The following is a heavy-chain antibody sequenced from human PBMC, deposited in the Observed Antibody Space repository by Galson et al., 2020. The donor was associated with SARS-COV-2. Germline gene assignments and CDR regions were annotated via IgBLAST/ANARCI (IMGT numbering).Heavy chain of an antibody. V-gene: IGHV4-59*01. Sequence: SETLSLTCTVSGGPITTYYWTWIRQPPGKGLEWIGYIFYSGSSNYNPSLESRVTISIDTSKNQFSLELSSVTAADTAVYYCARYTEIYDGTFDIWGLGTMVTVSS. CDR2: IFYSGSS. CDR1: GGPITTYY. D-gene: IGHD1-1*01. J-gene: IGHJ3*02. CDR3: ARYTEIYDGTFDI.